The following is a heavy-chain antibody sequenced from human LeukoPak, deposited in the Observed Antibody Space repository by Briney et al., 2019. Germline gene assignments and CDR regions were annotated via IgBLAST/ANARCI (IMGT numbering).Heavy chain of an antibody. Sequence: SETLSLTCTVSGGSISSYYWSWIRQPPGKGLEWIGYIYYSGSTNYNPYLKSRVTISVDTSKNQFSLKLSSVTAADTAVYYCARALVTMVRGVRACAFDIWGQGTMVTVSS. CDR2: IYYSGST. CDR1: GGSISSYY. D-gene: IGHD3-10*01. CDR3: ARALVTMVRGVRACAFDI. V-gene: IGHV4-59*08. J-gene: IGHJ3*02.